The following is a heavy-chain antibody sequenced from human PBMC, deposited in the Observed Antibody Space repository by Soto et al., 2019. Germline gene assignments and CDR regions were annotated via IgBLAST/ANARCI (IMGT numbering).Heavy chain of an antibody. CDR1: GGSVTSDEDY. CDR3: ATESGSTYGYFDY. Sequence: PSETLSLTCTVSGGSVTSDEDYWSWIRQSPGKGLEWIGYISNSGSTGYNPSLKTRLSMSVDRSKNQFTLRLTSVTAAGTAVYFCATESGSTYGYFDYWGQGTQVTVSS. CDR2: ISNSGST. V-gene: IGHV4-30-4*01. J-gene: IGHJ4*02. D-gene: IGHD4-17*01.